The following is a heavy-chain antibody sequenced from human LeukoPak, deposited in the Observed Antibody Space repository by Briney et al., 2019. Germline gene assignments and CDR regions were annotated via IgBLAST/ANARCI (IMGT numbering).Heavy chain of an antibody. V-gene: IGHV3-23*01. Sequence: HPGGSLRLSCAASGFTFSSYAMSWVRQAPGKGLEWVSAISGSGGSTYYADSVKGRFTISRDNSKNTLYLQMNSLRAEDTAVYYCAKGYSSSCYAFDIWGQGTMVTVSS. CDR3: AKGYSSSCYAFDI. CDR1: GFTFSSYA. D-gene: IGHD6-13*01. J-gene: IGHJ3*02. CDR2: ISGSGGST.